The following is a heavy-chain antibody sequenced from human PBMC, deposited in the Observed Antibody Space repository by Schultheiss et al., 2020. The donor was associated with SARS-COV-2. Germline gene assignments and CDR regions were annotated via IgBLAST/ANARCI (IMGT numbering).Heavy chain of an antibody. V-gene: IGHV1-69*02. CDR1: GYTFTGYY. CDR2: IIPILGIA. J-gene: IGHJ4*02. D-gene: IGHD6-13*01. Sequence: SVKVSCKASGYTFTGYYMHWVRQATGQGLEWMGRIIPILGIANYAQKFQGRVTITADKSTSTAYMELSSLRSEDTAVYYCYFRGSAAGTDRYYFDYWGQGTLVTVSS. CDR3: YFRGSAAGTDRYYFDY.